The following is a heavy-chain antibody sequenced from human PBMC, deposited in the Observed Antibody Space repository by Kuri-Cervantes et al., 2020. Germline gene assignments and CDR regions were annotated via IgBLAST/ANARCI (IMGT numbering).Heavy chain of an antibody. CDR1: GFAFSPYW. D-gene: IGHD2-15*01. CDR2: INGDGGST. V-gene: IGHV3-74*01. Sequence: GESLKISCAASGFAFSPYWMHWVRQAPGKGLVWVARINGDGGSTSYVDSVEGRFTVSRDNAKNTLYLQMNSLRAEDAAVYYCARVRDAYIVVAGFDYWGQGTLVTVSS. CDR3: ARVRDAYIVVAGFDY. J-gene: IGHJ4*02.